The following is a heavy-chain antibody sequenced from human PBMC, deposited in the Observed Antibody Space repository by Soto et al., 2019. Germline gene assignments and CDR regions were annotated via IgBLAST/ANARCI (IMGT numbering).Heavy chain of an antibody. J-gene: IGHJ4*02. D-gene: IGHD2-8*01. CDR1: GYTFTSYY. V-gene: IGHV1-46*01. CDR2: INPSGGST. Sequence: QVQLVQAGAEVTKPGASVKVSCKASGYTFTSYYMHWVRQAPGQGLEWMGIINPSGGSTSYAQKFPGIVIMTNDKCTSTVHVGLSSLRSEATAAYYCARAGYCTDGVCLSAGYCGQVNLFTFSS. CDR3: ARAGYCTDGVCLSAGY.